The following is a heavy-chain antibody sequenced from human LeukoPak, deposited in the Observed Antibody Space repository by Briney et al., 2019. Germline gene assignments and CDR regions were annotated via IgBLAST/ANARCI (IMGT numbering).Heavy chain of an antibody. V-gene: IGHV3-74*01. CDR1: GFTFNNYW. CDR3: AKEIDGFDV. CDR2: IRFDGGDA. Sequence: GGSLRLSCAASGFTFNNYWMHWVRQAPGMGLVWISSIRFDGGDAAYADSAKGRFTISRDNAKNTMFLQMNNLRAEDTAVYYCAKEIDGFDVWGQGTLVTVSS. J-gene: IGHJ3*01.